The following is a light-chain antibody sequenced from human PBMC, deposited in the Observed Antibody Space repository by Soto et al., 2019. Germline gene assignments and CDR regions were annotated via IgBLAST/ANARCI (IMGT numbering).Light chain of an antibody. CDR1: QSVSSY. CDR3: QQRSNWPPLT. V-gene: IGKV3-11*01. CDR2: DAS. Sequence: LTQSPDTLTLSPGERATLSCRASQSVSSYLAWYQQKPGQAPRLLIYDASNRATGIPARFSGSGSGTDFTLTISSLEPEDFAVYYCQQRSNWPPLTFGGGTKVDIK. J-gene: IGKJ4*01.